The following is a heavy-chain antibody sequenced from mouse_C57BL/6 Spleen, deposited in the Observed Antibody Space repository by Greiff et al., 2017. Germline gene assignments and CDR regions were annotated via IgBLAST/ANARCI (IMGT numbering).Heavy chain of an antibody. CDR1: GYSITSGYY. D-gene: IGHD3-2*02. CDR3: VSRSAGYGFAY. CDR2: ISYDGSN. V-gene: IGHV3-6*01. Sequence: EVKLQQSGPGLVKPSQSLSLTCSVTGYSITSGYYWNWIRQFPGNKLEWMGYISYDGSNNYNPSLKNRISITRDTSKNQFFLKLNSVTTEDTATYYCVSRSAGYGFAYWGQGTLVTVSA. J-gene: IGHJ3*01.